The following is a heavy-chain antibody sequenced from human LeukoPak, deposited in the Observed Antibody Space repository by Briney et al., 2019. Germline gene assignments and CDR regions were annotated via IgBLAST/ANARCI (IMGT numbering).Heavy chain of an antibody. D-gene: IGHD3-22*01. CDR1: GFTVSSNY. CDR2: IYSGGST. V-gene: IGHV3-66*01. J-gene: IGHJ5*02. Sequence: GGSLRLSCAASGFTVSSNYMSWVRQAPGKGPEWVSVIYSGGSTYYADSVKGRFTISRDNSKNTLYLQMNSLRAEDTAVYYCGRAGVYSASSGYGPDRWGQGTLVTVSS. CDR3: GRAGVYSASSGYGPDR.